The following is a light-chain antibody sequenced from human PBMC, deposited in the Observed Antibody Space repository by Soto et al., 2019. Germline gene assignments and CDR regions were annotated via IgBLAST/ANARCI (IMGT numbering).Light chain of an antibody. J-gene: IGKJ4*01. Sequence: EIVMTQSPATLSVSPGETATLSCRASQSVSYNLALYQQKPGQGPRLLIYGALTRATGIPARFSGSGSGTEFTLTISSLQSEDFAVYYCQQYKNWPPLTFGGGTKVEIK. V-gene: IGKV3-15*01. CDR1: QSVSYN. CDR2: GAL. CDR3: QQYKNWPPLT.